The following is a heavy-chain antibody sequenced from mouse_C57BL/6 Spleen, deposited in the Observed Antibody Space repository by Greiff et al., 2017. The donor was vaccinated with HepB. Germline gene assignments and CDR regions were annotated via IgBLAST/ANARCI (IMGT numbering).Heavy chain of an antibody. CDR3: ARDRSNYVLYYFDY. CDR1: GFTFSSYA. J-gene: IGHJ2*01. CDR2: ISDGGSYT. V-gene: IGHV5-4*01. D-gene: IGHD2-5*01. Sequence: DVMLVESGGGLVKPGGSLKLSCAASGFTFSSYAMSWVRQTPEKRLEWVATISDGGSYTYYPDNVKGRFTISRDNAKNNLYLQMSHLKSEDTAMYYCARDRSNYVLYYFDYWGQGTTLTVSS.